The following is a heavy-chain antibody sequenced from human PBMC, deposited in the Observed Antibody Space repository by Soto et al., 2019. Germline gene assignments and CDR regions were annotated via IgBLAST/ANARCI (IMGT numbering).Heavy chain of an antibody. V-gene: IGHV4-34*01. D-gene: IGHD3-3*01. CDR3: ARSNIGYDFWSGYPY. J-gene: IGHJ4*02. CDR2: INHSGST. Sequence: PSETLSLTCAVYGGSFSGYYLSWIRQPPGKGLEWIGEINHSGSTNYNPSLKSRVTISVDTSKNQFSLKLSSVTAADTAVYYCARSNIGYDFWSGYPYWGQGTLVTVSS. CDR1: GGSFSGYY.